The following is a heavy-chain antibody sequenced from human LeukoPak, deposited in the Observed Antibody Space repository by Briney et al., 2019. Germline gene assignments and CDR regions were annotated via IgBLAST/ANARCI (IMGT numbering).Heavy chain of an antibody. J-gene: IGHJ4*02. CDR3: ARDIRGYSGYGFDY. V-gene: IGHV3-7*01. D-gene: IGHD5-12*01. Sequence: GGSLRLSCAASGFTFSSYWMSWVRQAPGKGLEWVANIKQDGSEKYYVDSVKGRFTISRDNAKNSLYLQMNSLRAEDTAVYYCARDIRGYSGYGFDYWGQGTLVTVSS. CDR2: IKQDGSEK. CDR1: GFTFSSYW.